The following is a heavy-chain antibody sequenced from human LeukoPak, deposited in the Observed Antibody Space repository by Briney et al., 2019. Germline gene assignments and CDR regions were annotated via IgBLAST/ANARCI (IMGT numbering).Heavy chain of an antibody. CDR2: ISSSSSSSYT. V-gene: IGHV3-11*06. Sequence: GRSLRLSCAASGFTFSDYYMSWIRQAPGKGLEWVSYISSSSSSSYTNYADSVKGRFTISRDNAQNSLYLQMNSLRAEDTAVYYCARQMTTVTTAFDYWGQGTLVTDSS. CDR3: ARQMTTVTTAFDY. CDR1: GFTFSDYY. J-gene: IGHJ4*02. D-gene: IGHD4-17*01.